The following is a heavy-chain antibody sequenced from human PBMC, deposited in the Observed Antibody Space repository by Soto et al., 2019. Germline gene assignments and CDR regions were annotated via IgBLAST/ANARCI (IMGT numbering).Heavy chain of an antibody. Sequence: GSLRLSCAGSGFTFSTCAMSWVRQAPGRGLEWVSSITGSGDSAYYADSVKGRFTISRDNSKNTLYLEMNSPRAEDTAVYYWAKPSGVSCYSPLNYGGQEPLSTVP. CDR3: AKPSGVSCYSPLNY. D-gene: IGHD2-15*01. CDR2: ITGSGDSA. CDR1: GFTFSTCA. V-gene: IGHV3-23*01. J-gene: IGHJ4*02.